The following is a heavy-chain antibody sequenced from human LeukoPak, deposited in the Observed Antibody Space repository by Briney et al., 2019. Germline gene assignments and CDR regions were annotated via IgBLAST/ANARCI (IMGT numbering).Heavy chain of an antibody. CDR2: INTDGSST. CDR1: GFTFSSYW. J-gene: IGHJ3*02. Sequence: GGSLRLSCAASGFTFSSYWMHWVRQAPGKGLVWVSRINTDGSSTGYADSVKGRFTISRDNAKNTLYLQMNSLRAEDAAVYYCARVPHHAYYDFWSGPDAFDIWGQGTMVTVSS. CDR3: ARVPHHAYYDFWSGPDAFDI. D-gene: IGHD3-3*01. V-gene: IGHV3-74*01.